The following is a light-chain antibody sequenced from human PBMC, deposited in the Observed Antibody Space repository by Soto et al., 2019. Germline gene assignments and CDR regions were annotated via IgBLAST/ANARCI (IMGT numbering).Light chain of an antibody. CDR2: GAS. CDR1: QSVSSN. CDR3: QQYDQWPIT. V-gene: IGKV3-15*01. J-gene: IGKJ5*01. Sequence: EIVMTQSPATLSVSPGKRATLSCRASQSVSSNLAWYQQKPGQAPRLLIYGASARALEIPARFSGSGSGTEFTFTITSLQSEDFAVYFCQQYDQWPITFGQGTRLEIK.